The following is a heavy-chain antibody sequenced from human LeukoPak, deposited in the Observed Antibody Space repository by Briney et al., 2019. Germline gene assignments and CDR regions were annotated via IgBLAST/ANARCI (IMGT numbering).Heavy chain of an antibody. V-gene: IGHV4-39*07. D-gene: IGHD3-10*01. CDR2: IYYSGST. CDR3: ARRITMVRPRDYWYFDL. Sequence: PSETLSLTCTVSGGSIRGIRGYYWNWIRQPPGKGLEWIGSIYYSGSTYYNPSLKSRVTISVDTSKNQFSLKLSSVTAADTAVYYCARRITMVRPRDYWYFDLWGRGTPVTVSS. CDR1: GGSIRGIRGYY. J-gene: IGHJ2*01.